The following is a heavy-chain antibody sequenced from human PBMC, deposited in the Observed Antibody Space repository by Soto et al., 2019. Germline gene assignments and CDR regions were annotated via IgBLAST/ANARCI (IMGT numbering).Heavy chain of an antibody. CDR1: GGSISSYY. CDR3: AREGGYYDSSGYYYGSGSGWFDP. Sequence: XATLSPTCTVSGGSISSYYWSWIRQPPGKGLEWIGYIYYSVSTNYNPSLKSRVTISVDTSKNQFSLKLSSVTAADTAVYYCAREGGYYDSSGYYYGSGSGWFDPCGQGTLVTVSS. J-gene: IGHJ5*02. CDR2: IYYSVST. D-gene: IGHD3-22*01. V-gene: IGHV4-59*01.